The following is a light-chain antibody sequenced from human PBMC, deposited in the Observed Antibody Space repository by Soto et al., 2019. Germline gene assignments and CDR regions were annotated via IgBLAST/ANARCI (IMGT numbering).Light chain of an antibody. J-gene: IGKJ1*01. CDR2: AAS. Sequence: IQMTQSPSTLSASVGERVTITCRASQSISSWLAWYQQKPGKAPELLIFAASSLQSGVPSRFSGSGSGTDFTLTISSLQPEDFATYYCQQSGDTPPWTFGQGT. CDR3: QQSGDTPPWT. V-gene: IGKV1-39*01. CDR1: QSISSW.